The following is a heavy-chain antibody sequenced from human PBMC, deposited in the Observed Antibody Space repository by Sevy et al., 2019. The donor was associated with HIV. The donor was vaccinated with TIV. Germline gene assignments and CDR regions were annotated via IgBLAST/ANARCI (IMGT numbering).Heavy chain of an antibody. D-gene: IGHD3-22*01. V-gene: IGHV3-33*01. J-gene: IGHJ3*02. CDR2: IWSDRGNK. CDR3: ASLPNNYYDSSGYSGDDAFDI. CDR1: GFSFSRYG. Sequence: GGSLRLSCAASGFSFSRYGMHWVRQAPGKGLEWVAVIWSDRGNKHYADSVKGRFAISRDNSKNTLYLQMNSLRAEDTAVYYCASLPNNYYDSSGYSGDDAFDIWGQGTMVTVSS.